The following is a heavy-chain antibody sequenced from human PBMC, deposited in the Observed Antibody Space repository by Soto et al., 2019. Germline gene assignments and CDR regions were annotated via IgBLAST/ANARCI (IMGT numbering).Heavy chain of an antibody. CDR1: GGSISSGDYY. V-gene: IGHV4-30-4*01. J-gene: IGHJ4*02. CDR3: ARHGEPPYFDY. CDR2: IYYSGST. Sequence: SETLSLTCTVSGGSISSGDYYWSWIRQPPGKGLEWIGYIYYSGSTYYNPSLKSRVTISVDTSKNQFSLKLSSATAADTAVYYCARHGEPPYFDYWGQGTLVTVSS. D-gene: IGHD3-10*01.